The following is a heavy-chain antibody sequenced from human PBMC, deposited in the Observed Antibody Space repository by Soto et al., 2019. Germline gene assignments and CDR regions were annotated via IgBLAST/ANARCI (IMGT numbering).Heavy chain of an antibody. D-gene: IGHD3-16*01. V-gene: IGHV4-30-4*01. J-gene: IGHJ3*02. CDR3: ARAALGSQGAFDI. Sequence: PSETLSLTCTVSGGSISSGDYYWSWIRQPPGKGLEWIGYIYYSGSTYYNPSLKSRVTISVDTSKNQFSLKLSSVTAADTAVYYCARAALGSQGAFDIWGQGTMVTVSS. CDR1: GGSISSGDYY. CDR2: IYYSGST.